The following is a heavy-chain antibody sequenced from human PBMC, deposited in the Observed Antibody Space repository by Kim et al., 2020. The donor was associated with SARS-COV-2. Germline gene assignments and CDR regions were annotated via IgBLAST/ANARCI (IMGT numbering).Heavy chain of an antibody. CDR2: ISSSSGSTK. Sequence: GGSLRLSCAASEFTFSSFKFHWVRQAPGKGLEWVSFISSSSGSTKYYADSVKGRFTISRDNAKNSLYLQMNSLRAEDTAIYYCAREGLYYFDYWGQGTLVTVSS. J-gene: IGHJ4*02. V-gene: IGHV3-48*03. CDR1: EFTFSSFK. CDR3: AREGLYYFDY.